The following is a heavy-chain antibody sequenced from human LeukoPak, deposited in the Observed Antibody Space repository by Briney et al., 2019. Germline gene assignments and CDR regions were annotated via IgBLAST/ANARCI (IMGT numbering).Heavy chain of an antibody. CDR3: ARGRKYQLLYVDY. CDR2: ISYDGSNK. V-gene: IGHV3-30*03. CDR1: GFTFSSYG. Sequence: GGSLRLSCAASGFTFSSYGMHWVRQAPGKGLEWVAVISYDGSNKYYADSVKGRFTISRDNSKNTLYLQMNSLRAEDTAVYYCARGRKYQLLYVDYWGQGTLVTVSS. D-gene: IGHD2-2*01. J-gene: IGHJ4*02.